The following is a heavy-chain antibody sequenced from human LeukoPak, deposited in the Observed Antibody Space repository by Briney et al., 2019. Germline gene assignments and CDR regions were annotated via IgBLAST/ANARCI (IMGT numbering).Heavy chain of an antibody. J-gene: IGHJ4*02. CDR1: GGSFSGYY. CDR3: ARDCSGGSCYDY. Sequence: SETLSLTCAVYGGSFSGYYWSWIRQPPGKGLEWIGEINHSGSTNYNPSLKSRVTISVDTSKNQFSLKLSSVTAADTAVYYCARDCSGGSCYDYWGQGTLVTVSS. CDR2: INHSGST. D-gene: IGHD2-15*01. V-gene: IGHV4-34*01.